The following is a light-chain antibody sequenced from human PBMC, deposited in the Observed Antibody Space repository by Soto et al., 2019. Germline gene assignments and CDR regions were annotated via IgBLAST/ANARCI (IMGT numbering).Light chain of an antibody. CDR1: QSVSSSY. CDR3: QHYGCLLLT. CDR2: GAS. V-gene: IGKV3-20*01. Sequence: EIVLTQSPGTLSLSPGERATLSCRASQSVSSSYLAWYQQKPGQAPRLLIYGASSRATGIPDKFSGSGSGTDFTLTISRLEPELFAVYSCQHYGCLLLTFGGPTKVEIK. J-gene: IGKJ4*01.